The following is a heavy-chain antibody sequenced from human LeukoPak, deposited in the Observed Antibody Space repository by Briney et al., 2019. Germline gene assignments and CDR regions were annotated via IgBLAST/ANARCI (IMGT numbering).Heavy chain of an antibody. CDR1: GGSISSGSYY. CDR2: IYTSGST. D-gene: IGHD2-2*01. J-gene: IGHJ3*02. V-gene: IGHV4-61*02. CDR3: ARGAVPAAMGGADI. Sequence: SETLSLTCTVSGGSISSGSYYWSWIRQPAGKGLEWIGRIYTSGSTNYNPPLKSRVTISVDTSKNQFSLKLSSVTAADTAVYYCARGAVPAAMGGADIWGQGTMVTVSS.